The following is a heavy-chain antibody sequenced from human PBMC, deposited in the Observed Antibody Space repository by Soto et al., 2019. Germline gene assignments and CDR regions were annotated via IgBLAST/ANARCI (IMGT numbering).Heavy chain of an antibody. CDR1: GGSISSYY. CDR2: IYYTGST. Sequence: SETLSLTCTVSGGSISSYYWSWIRQPPGKGLEWIGYIYYTGSTNYNPSLKSRVTISVDTSKNQFSLKLSSVTAADTAVYYCAREFSAVVTQGYYFDYWGQGTLVTVSS. J-gene: IGHJ4*02. D-gene: IGHD3-22*01. CDR3: AREFSAVVTQGYYFDY. V-gene: IGHV4-59*01.